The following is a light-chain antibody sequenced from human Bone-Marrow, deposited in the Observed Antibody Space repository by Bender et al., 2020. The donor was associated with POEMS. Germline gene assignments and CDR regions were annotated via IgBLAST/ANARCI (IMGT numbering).Light chain of an antibody. CDR3: SSYTSSFTVV. CDR2: DVS. V-gene: IGLV2-14*03. J-gene: IGLJ2*01. Sequence: QSALTQPASVSGSPGQSITISCAGTSSDVGAYTYVSWYQLHPAKAPKLIIYDVSLRPSGISNRFSGSKSGNTASLTISGLQVDDEADYYCSSYTSSFTVVFGGGTKLTVL. CDR1: SSDVGAYTY.